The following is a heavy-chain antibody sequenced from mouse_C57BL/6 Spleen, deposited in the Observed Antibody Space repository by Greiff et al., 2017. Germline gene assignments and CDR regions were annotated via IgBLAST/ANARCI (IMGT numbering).Heavy chain of an antibody. J-gene: IGHJ2*01. CDR1: GYAFTNYL. CDR2: INPGSGGT. V-gene: IGHV1-54*01. CDR3: ARTPGDYDNYLDY. D-gene: IGHD2-4*01. Sequence: QVQLQQSGAELVRPGTSVKVSCKASGYAFTNYLIAWVKQRPGQGLEWIGVINPGSGGTNYNEKFKGKATLTADKSSSPAYMQLSSLTSEDSAVDCCARTPGDYDNYLDYWGQGTTLTVS.